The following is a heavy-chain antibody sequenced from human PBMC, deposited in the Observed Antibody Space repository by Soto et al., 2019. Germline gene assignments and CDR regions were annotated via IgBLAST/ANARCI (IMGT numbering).Heavy chain of an antibody. D-gene: IGHD3-3*01. CDR3: AREKYYDFWSVNYYYMDV. J-gene: IGHJ6*03. CDR1: AYSFGSYW. CDR2: IYPGDSDT. Sequence: PGESLKISCKASAYSFGSYWIALVRQMPGKGLEWMGIIYPGDSDTRYSPSFQGQVTISRDNSKNTLYLQMNSLRAEDTAVYYCAREKYYDFWSVNYYYMDVWGKGTTVTVSS. V-gene: IGHV5-51*01.